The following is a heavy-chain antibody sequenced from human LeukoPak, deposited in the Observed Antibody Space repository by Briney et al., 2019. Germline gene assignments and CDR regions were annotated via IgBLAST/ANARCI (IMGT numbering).Heavy chain of an antibody. J-gene: IGHJ3*02. Sequence: GGSLRLSCAASGFTFSSYSMSWVRQAPGKGLEWVSSISSSSSYIYYADSVKGRFTISRDNAKNSLYLQMNSLRAEDTAVYYCARLSRGSGRDAFDIWGQGTMVTVSS. CDR1: GFTFSSYS. D-gene: IGHD3-10*01. V-gene: IGHV3-21*01. CDR2: ISSSSSYI. CDR3: ARLSRGSGRDAFDI.